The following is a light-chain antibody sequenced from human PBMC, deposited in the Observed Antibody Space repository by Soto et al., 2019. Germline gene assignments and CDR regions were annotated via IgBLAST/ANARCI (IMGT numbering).Light chain of an antibody. Sequence: EIVLTQSPGTLSLSPGVRATLSCRASQSVSSNYLAWYQQKPGQAPRLLNYGASSRATGIPDRFSGSGSGTDFTLTISRLEPEDFAVYYCQHYGRSPYTFGQGTKLEIK. V-gene: IGKV3-20*01. CDR3: QHYGRSPYT. J-gene: IGKJ2*01. CDR1: QSVSSNY. CDR2: GAS.